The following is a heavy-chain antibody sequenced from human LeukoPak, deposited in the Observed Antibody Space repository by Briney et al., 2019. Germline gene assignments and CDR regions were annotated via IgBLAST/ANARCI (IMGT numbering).Heavy chain of an antibody. V-gene: IGHV3-21*01. D-gene: IGHD6-19*01. CDR3: ARVGQWLVNY. Sequence: GESLRLSCAASGFTFSSYSMNWVRQAPGKGLEWVSSISRSSSYIYYGDSVKGRFTISRDNAKSSLFLQMNSLRGEDTAVYYCARVGQWLVNYWGRGTLVTVSS. CDR2: ISRSSSYI. CDR1: GFTFSSYS. J-gene: IGHJ4*02.